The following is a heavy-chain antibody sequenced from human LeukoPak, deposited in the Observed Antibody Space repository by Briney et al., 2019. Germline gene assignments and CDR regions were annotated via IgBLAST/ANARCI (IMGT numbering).Heavy chain of an antibody. CDR2: INPSGGST. Sequence: ASVKVSCKASGYTFTSYYMHWVRQAPGQGLEWMGIINPSGGSTSYAQKFQGRVTMTRDTSTSTVYMELSSLRSEDTAVYYCARGLGSGWYKRGMEFDYWGQGTLVTVSS. J-gene: IGHJ4*02. CDR3: ARGLGSGWYKRGMEFDY. D-gene: IGHD6-19*01. V-gene: IGHV1-46*01. CDR1: GYTFTSYY.